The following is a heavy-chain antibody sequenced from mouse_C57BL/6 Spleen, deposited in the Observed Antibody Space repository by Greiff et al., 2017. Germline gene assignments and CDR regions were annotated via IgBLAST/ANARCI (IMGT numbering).Heavy chain of an antibody. D-gene: IGHD1-1*01. CDR3: ALYYYGVGYFDV. V-gene: IGHV1-53*01. CDR1: GYTFTSYW. J-gene: IGHJ1*03. Sequence: QVQLQQPGTELVKPGASVKLSCKASGYTFTSYWMHWVKQRPGQGLEWIGNINPSNGGTNYNEKFKSKATRTVDKASSTAYMQLSSLTSEDSAVDYCALYYYGVGYFDVWGTGTTLTVSS. CDR2: INPSNGGT.